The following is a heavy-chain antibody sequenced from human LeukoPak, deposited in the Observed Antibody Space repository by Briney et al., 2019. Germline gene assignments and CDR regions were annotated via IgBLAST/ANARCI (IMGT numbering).Heavy chain of an antibody. CDR3: ARVNEFFGSYGDSYYFDY. CDR2: IIPIFGTA. V-gene: IGHV1-69*05. D-gene: IGHD4-17*01. Sequence: SVKVSCKASGGTFSSYAISWVRQAPGQGLEWMGGIIPIFGTANYAQKFQGRVTITTDESTSTAYMELSSLRSEDTAVYYCARVNEFFGSYGDSYYFDYWGQGTLVTVSS. CDR1: GGTFSSYA. J-gene: IGHJ4*02.